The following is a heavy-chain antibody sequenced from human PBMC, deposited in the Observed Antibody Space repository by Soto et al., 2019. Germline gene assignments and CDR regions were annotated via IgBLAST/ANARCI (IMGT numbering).Heavy chain of an antibody. CDR1: GFTFSLYS. J-gene: IGHJ4*02. CDR3: VRARATDSRPDY. Sequence: EVQLVESGGGLVWPGGSLRLSCAASGFTFSLYSMIWVRQAPGKGLEWVSSISSSSDYIFYADSVKGRFTISRDNAKNSLYLQMNSLGAEDTAVYYCVRARATDSRPDYWGQGTLVTVSS. CDR2: ISSSSDYI. V-gene: IGHV3-21*01. D-gene: IGHD3-22*01.